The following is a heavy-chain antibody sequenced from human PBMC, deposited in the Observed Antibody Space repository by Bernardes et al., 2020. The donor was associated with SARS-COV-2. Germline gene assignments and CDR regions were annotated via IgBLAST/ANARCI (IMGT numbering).Heavy chain of an antibody. CDR2: IKQDGSEK. CDR3: ARDGSYYNSGGYYFDY. V-gene: IGHV3-7*03. J-gene: IGHJ4*02. Sequence: GGSLRLSCAASGFSFSGYCMSWVRQAPGKGLEWVANIKQDGSEKYYVDSVKGRFTLSRDNTKNALYLQMNGLRAEDTAVYYCARDGSYYNSGGYYFDYWGQGTLVTVSS. D-gene: IGHD3-22*01. CDR1: GFSFSGYC.